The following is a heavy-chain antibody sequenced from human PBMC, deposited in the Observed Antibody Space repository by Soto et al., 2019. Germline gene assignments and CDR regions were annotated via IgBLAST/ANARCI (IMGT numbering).Heavy chain of an antibody. V-gene: IGHV3-23*01. CDR3: AKCGKDSSSSIDY. D-gene: IGHD6-13*01. CDR2: ISGSGGST. J-gene: IGHJ4*02. CDR1: GFTFSSYA. Sequence: EVQLLESGGGLVQPGGSLRLSCAASGFTFSSYAMSWVRQAPGKGLEWVSAISGSGGSTYYADSVKGRFTISRDNSKNTLHLQMNSLRAEDTAVYYCAKCGKDSSSSIDYWGQGTLVTVSS.